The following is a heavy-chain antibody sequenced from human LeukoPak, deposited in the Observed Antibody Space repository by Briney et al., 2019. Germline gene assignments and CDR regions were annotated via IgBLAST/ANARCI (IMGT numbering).Heavy chain of an antibody. Sequence: PGGSLRLSCTASGFTFSRYWMHWVRQAPGKGLVWVTGMDTDGRSTNYADSVKGRFTISRDNAKNTLYLQMNSLRAEDTAVYYCARDGDWYGQTCNYWGQGTLVTVSS. J-gene: IGHJ4*02. CDR1: GFTFSRYW. V-gene: IGHV3-74*01. D-gene: IGHD3-9*01. CDR3: ARDGDWYGQTCNY. CDR2: MDTDGRST.